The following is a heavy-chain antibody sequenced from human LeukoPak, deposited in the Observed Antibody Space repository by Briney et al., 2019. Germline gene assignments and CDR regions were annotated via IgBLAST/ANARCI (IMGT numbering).Heavy chain of an antibody. V-gene: IGHV4-39*02. CDR3: ARDHDYGNYGTYEDY. J-gene: IGHJ4*02. CDR2: ICYSGST. D-gene: IGHD4-11*01. CDR1: GGSIGSSSYC. Sequence: SETLSLTCSVSGGSIGSSSYCWGWIRQPPGKGLEWIGTICYSGSTFYNPSLKSRVTLSVDTSKNQFSLQLNSVTPEDTAVYYCARDHDYGNYGTYEDYWGQGTLVTVSS.